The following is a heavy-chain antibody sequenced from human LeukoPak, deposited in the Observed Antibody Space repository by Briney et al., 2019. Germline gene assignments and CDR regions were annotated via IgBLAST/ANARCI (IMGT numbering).Heavy chain of an antibody. D-gene: IGHD3-3*01. J-gene: IGHJ3*02. Sequence: SETLSLTCAVYGGSFSGYYWSWIRQPPGKGLEWIGEINHSGSTNYNPSLKSRVTISVDTSKNQFFLKLSSVTAADTAVYYCARLGAKFPFYYDFWSGYPPDAFDIWGQGTMVTVSS. CDR3: ARLGAKFPFYYDFWSGYPPDAFDI. CDR2: INHSGST. CDR1: GGSFSGYY. V-gene: IGHV4-34*01.